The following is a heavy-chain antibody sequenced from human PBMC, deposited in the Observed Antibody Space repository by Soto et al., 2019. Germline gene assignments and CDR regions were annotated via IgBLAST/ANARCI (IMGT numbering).Heavy chain of an antibody. CDR2: IWYDGSNK. D-gene: IGHD3-22*01. J-gene: IGHJ4*03. V-gene: IGHV3-33*01. CDR3: AREGHSSDYATRDIDT. CDR1: GSTSSSYG. Sequence: QLGWPLRLSCAASGSTSSSYGMHWVRQAPVKGLEWVAVIWYDGSNKYYADSVKGRFTISRDNSKNTLYLQMNSMRAEDTAVYYCAREGHSSDYATRDIDTLAQEAIVPISS.